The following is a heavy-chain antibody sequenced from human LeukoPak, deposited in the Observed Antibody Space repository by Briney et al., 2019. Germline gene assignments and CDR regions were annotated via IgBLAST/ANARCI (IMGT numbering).Heavy chain of an antibody. V-gene: IGHV4-59*01. Sequence: SETLSLTCTVSGGSISSYYWSWIRQPPGKGLEWIGYIYYSGSTNYNPSLKSRVTISVDTSKNQFSLKLSSVTAADTAVYYCARLSPRTMMGVMAGAFDIRGQGTMVTVSS. J-gene: IGHJ3*02. CDR1: GGSISSYY. CDR2: IYYSGST. CDR3: ARLSPRTMMGVMAGAFDI. D-gene: IGHD3-22*01.